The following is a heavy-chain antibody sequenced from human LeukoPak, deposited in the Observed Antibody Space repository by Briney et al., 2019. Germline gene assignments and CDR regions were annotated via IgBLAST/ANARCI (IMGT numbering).Heavy chain of an antibody. D-gene: IGHD1-26*01. J-gene: IGHJ4*02. CDR3: AKVFRSGSYLSD. V-gene: IGHV3-30*18. Sequence: LEWVAVISYDGSNKYYADSVKGRFTISRDNSKNTLYLQMNSLRAEDTAVYYCAKVFRSGSYLSDWGQGTLVTVSS. CDR2: ISYDGSNK.